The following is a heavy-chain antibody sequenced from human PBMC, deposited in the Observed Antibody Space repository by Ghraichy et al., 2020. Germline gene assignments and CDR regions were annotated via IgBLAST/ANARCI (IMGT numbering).Heavy chain of an antibody. V-gene: IGHV3-23*01. CDR2: ISGSGGST. CDR1: GFTFSSYA. Sequence: GGSLRLSCAASGFTFSSYAMSWVRQAPGKGLEWVSAISGSGGSTYYADSVKGRFTISRDNSKNTLYLQMNSLRAEDTAVYYCAKEMGAIVVVPAATPPYYYYGMDVWGQGTTVTVSS. J-gene: IGHJ6*02. D-gene: IGHD2-2*01. CDR3: AKEMGAIVVVPAATPPYYYYGMDV.